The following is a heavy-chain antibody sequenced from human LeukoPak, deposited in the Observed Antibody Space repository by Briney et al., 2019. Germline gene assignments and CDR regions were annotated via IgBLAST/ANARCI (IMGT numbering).Heavy chain of an antibody. V-gene: IGHV6-1*01. J-gene: IGHJ4*02. D-gene: IGHD1-7*01. CDR2: TYYRSKWYN. Sequence: SQTLSLTCAISGDIVSSNSAAWNWIRQSPSRGLEWLGRTYYRSKWYNDYAVSVKSRITINPDTSKNQFSLQLNSVTPEDTAVYYCAGAGITGTSSKVFDYWGQGTLVTVSS. CDR1: GDIVSSNSAA. CDR3: AGAGITGTSSKVFDY.